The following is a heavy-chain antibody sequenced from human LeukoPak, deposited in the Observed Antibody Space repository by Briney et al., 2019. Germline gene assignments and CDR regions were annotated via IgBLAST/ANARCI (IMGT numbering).Heavy chain of an antibody. CDR1: GYTFTSYG. CDR3: ARDKLDYDYVWGSYRYTFRIDY. D-gene: IGHD3-16*02. J-gene: IGHJ4*02. CDR2: ISAYNGNT. V-gene: IGHV1-18*01. Sequence: ASVKVSCKASGYTFTSYGISWVRQAPGQGLEWMGWISAYNGNTNYAQKLQGRVTMTTDTSTSTAYMELRSLRSDDTAVYYCARDKLDYDYVWGSYRYTFRIDYWGQGTLVTVSP.